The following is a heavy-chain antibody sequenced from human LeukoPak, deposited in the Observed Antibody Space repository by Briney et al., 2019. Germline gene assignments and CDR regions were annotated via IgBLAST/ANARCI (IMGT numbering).Heavy chain of an antibody. V-gene: IGHV4-59*01. CDR3: AKDRKVPIFGVVPSSHYGMDV. Sequence: SETLSLTYSVFGGSISSYYWSWIRQSPEKGVEWIGYIYYSGSTNYNPSLKSRVTISVDTSKKQVSLNQSSVTAADTAVYYCAKDRKVPIFGVVPSSHYGMDVWGQGTTVTVSS. CDR2: IYYSGST. CDR1: GGSISSYY. J-gene: IGHJ6*02. D-gene: IGHD3-3*01.